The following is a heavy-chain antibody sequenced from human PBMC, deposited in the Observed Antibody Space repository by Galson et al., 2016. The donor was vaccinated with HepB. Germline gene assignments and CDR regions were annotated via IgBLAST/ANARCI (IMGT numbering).Heavy chain of an antibody. V-gene: IGHV3-23*01. CDR2: ITGSGPST. CDR3: AKGGHRHHSGRYYSSDY. Sequence: SLRLSCAASGFTLSRHAVNGVRQAPGKGLEWVSAITGSGPSTYHADPVKGRFTISRDNSKNTRYLQMNSLRAEDTGVYHCAKGGHRHHSGRYYSSDYWGQGTLVTVSS. J-gene: IGHJ4*02. CDR1: GFTLSRHA. D-gene: IGHD1-26*01.